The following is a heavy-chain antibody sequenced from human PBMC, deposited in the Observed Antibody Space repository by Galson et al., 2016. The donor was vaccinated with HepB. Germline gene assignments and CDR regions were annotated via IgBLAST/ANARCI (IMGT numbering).Heavy chain of an antibody. V-gene: IGHV3-21*01. J-gene: IGHJ6*02. CDR1: GFTLSSYS. CDR2: ISSSSTYI. Sequence: SLRLSCAASGFTLSSYSLNWVRQAPGKGLEWVSSISSSSTYIYYADSVKGRFTISRDNAKNSLHLLMNSLRAEDTAVYYCARDHRGRWLTDYYYYYGLDVWGQGTTVTVSS. D-gene: IGHD6-19*01. CDR3: ARDHRGRWLTDYYYYYGLDV.